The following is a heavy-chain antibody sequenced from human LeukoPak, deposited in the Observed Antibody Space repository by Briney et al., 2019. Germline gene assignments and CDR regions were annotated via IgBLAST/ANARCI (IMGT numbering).Heavy chain of an antibody. CDR1: GFTVSNNY. D-gene: IGHD6-19*01. CDR3: ARGIAVAGPDDY. Sequence: PGGSLRLSCAASGFTVSNNYMSWVRQAPGKGLEWVSAIYGGGNTYYADSVKGRFTISRDNSKNTLYLQMNSLRAEDTAVYYCARGIAVAGPDDYWGQGTLVTVSS. J-gene: IGHJ4*02. V-gene: IGHV3-66*01. CDR2: IYGGGNT.